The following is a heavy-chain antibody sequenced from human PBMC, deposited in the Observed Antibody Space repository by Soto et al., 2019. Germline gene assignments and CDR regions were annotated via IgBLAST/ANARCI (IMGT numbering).Heavy chain of an antibody. CDR1: GFTFRSYG. Sequence: QAQLVESGGGVVQPGRSLRLSCAASGFTFRSYGMHWVRQAPGKGLEWVAVIWYDGSNEYYVDSVKGRFTISRDNSKNTVYLQMNRLRAEDTAVYYCARHTQGLSCDYYGMDGWGQGTTVIVSS. CDR3: ARHTQGLSCDYYGMDG. J-gene: IGHJ6*02. D-gene: IGHD3-16*01. CDR2: IWYDGSNE. V-gene: IGHV3-33*01.